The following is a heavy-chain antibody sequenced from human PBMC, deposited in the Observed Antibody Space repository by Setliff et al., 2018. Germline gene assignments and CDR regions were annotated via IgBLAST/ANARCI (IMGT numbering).Heavy chain of an antibody. CDR2: FHTGGST. D-gene: IGHD3-3*01. CDR1: GDSISSGSYY. Sequence: SETLSLTCTVSGDSISSGSYYWTWIRQPAGKGLEWIGHFHTGGSTNYNRSLRSRVSISVDTSKNQFSLKLSSVTAADTATYYCARAGPTVAFFRVLVISWWDPWGQGSLVTVS. CDR3: ARAGPTVAFFRVLVISWWDP. J-gene: IGHJ5*02. V-gene: IGHV4-61*09.